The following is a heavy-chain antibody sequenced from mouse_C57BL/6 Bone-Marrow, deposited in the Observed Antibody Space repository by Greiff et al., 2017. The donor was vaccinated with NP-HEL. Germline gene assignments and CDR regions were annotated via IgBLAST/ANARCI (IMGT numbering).Heavy chain of an antibody. D-gene: IGHD1-1*01. CDR2: IRYDGSN. V-gene: IGHV3-6*01. Sequence: EVKLMESGPGLVKPSPSLSLTCSVTGYSITSGYYWNWIRQFPGNKLEWMGYIRYDGSNNYNPNLKNRTTITRDTSKSQFYLKLSCVTSEDTATYYCTRDSITAVFDYWGQGTTLTVSS. J-gene: IGHJ2*01. CDR1: GYSITSGYY. CDR3: TRDSITAVFDY.